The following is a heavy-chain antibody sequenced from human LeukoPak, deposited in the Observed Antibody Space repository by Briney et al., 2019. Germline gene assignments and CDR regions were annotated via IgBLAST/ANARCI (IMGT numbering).Heavy chain of an antibody. D-gene: IGHD4-23*01. V-gene: IGHV4-59*11. CDR2: IYYSGST. CDR3: ARAVGYGGTLIDY. CDR1: GGSISSHY. Sequence: SETLSLTCTVSGGSISSHYWSWIRQPPGKGLEWIGYIYYSGSTNYNPSLKSRVTTSVDTSKNQFSLKPSSVTAADTAVYYCARAVGYGGTLIDYWGQGTLVTVSS. J-gene: IGHJ4*02.